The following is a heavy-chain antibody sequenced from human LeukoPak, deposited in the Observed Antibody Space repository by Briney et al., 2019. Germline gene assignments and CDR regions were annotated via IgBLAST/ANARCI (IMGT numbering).Heavy chain of an antibody. CDR2: IYHSGST. CDR3: ARVIPTSDAYCGGDCYSGVYHDAFDI. V-gene: IGHV4-39*07. D-gene: IGHD2-21*02. CDR1: GGSISSSSYY. Sequence: SETLSLTCTVSGGSISSSSYYWGWIRQPPGKGLEWIGEIYHSGSTNYNPSLKSRVTISVDKSKNQFSLKLSSVTAADTAVYYCARVIPTSDAYCGGDCYSGVYHDAFDIWGQGTMVTVSS. J-gene: IGHJ3*02.